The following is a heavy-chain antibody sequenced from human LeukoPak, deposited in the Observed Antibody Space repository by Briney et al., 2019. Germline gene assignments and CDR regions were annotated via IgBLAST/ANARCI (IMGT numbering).Heavy chain of an antibody. CDR3: ARDCSSTSCLFH. V-gene: IGHV3-30*02. D-gene: IGHD2-2*01. J-gene: IGHJ4*02. Sequence: GGSLRLSCAASGFTFSSYGMHWVRQAPGKGLEWVAFIRYDGSNKYYADSVKGRFTISRDNAKNTLYLQMNSLRAEDTAVYYCARDCSSTSCLFHWGQGTLVTVSS. CDR1: GFTFSSYG. CDR2: IRYDGSNK.